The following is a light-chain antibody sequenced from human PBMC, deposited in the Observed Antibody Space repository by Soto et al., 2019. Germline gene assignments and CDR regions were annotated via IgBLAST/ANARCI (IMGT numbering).Light chain of an antibody. CDR2: AAS. CDR3: QQSYSTTRT. J-gene: IGKJ1*01. V-gene: IGKV1-39*01. CDR1: HSISIY. Sequence: DIQMTQSPSSLSASVGDRVSITCRASHSISIYLNWYEQQTTKAPKLLIYAASSLQSGVPSRFSGSGSGTDFSLTIISLQPEEFATYYCQQSYSTTRTFGQGTKVDI.